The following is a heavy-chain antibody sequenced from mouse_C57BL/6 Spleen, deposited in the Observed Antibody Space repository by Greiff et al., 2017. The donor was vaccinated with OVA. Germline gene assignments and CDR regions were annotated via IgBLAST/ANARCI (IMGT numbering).Heavy chain of an antibody. V-gene: IGHV1-50*01. J-gene: IGHJ3*01. CDR2: IDPSDSYT. CDR1: GYTFTSYW. CDR3: ARPSPWLAY. Sequence: QVQLQQPGAELVKPGASVKLSCKASGYTFTSYWMQWVKQRPGQGLEWIGEIDPSDSYTNYNQKFKGKATLTVDTSSSTAYMQLSSLTSEDSAVYYCARPSPWLAYWGQGTLVTVSA.